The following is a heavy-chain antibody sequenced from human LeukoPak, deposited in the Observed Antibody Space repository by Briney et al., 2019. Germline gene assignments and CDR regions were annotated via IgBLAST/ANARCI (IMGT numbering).Heavy chain of an antibody. V-gene: IGHV3-74*01. CDR1: GFTFSNYW. CDR2: TNTDGRTT. Sequence: PGGSLRLSCAASGFTFSNYWMHWVRQVRGEGLVWVSRTNTDGRTTTYADSVKGRFTISRDNAKNMLYLQTNSLRVDDTAVYFCARIEDRAAAFDSWGQGTLVTVSS. J-gene: IGHJ4*02. D-gene: IGHD2-15*01. CDR3: ARIEDRAAAFDS.